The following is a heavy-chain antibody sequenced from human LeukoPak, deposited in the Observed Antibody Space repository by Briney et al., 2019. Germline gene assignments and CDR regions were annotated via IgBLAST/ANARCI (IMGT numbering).Heavy chain of an antibody. CDR3: ARRYGSGSYFDY. CDR2: IHYSGST. Sequence: SETLSLTCTVSGGSISSSTYYWDWPRQPPGKGLEYLGSIHYSGSTYYNPSLKSRATISVDTSKNQFSLRLSSVTASDTAVYYCARRYGSGSYFDYWGQGTLVTVSS. J-gene: IGHJ4*02. D-gene: IGHD3-10*01. V-gene: IGHV4-39*01. CDR1: GGSISSSTYY.